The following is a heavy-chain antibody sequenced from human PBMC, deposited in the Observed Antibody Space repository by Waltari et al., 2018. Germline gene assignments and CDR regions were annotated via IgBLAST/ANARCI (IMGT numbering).Heavy chain of an antibody. J-gene: IGHJ1*01. CDR1: GGSISSHY. CDR3: ARALEGEYFQH. V-gene: IGHV4-59*11. CDR2: IYYSGDT. Sequence: QVQLQESGPGLVKPSETLSLTCTVSGGSISSHYWSWIRQPPGKGVEWIGYIYYSGDTNYNPARKRRVTISVDTSKNQFSLKLSSVTAADSAVYYWARALEGEYFQHWGQGTLVTVSS. D-gene: IGHD3-3*01.